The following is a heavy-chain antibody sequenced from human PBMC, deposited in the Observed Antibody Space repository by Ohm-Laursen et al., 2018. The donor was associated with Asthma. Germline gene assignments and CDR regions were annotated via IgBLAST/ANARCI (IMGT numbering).Heavy chain of an antibody. V-gene: IGHV3-30-3*01. Sequence: SLRLSCAASGFTFRSYAMHWVRQAPGKGLEWVAVGGSYYDGGLKYYADSVNGRFTVSRDDSKNTLYLQMNSLRPDDTAVYYCARDVMEWYLPAFDFRGQGTLVTVSS. CDR3: ARDVMEWYLPAFDF. D-gene: IGHD3-3*01. CDR1: GFTFRSYA. CDR2: GGSYYDGGLK. J-gene: IGHJ4*02.